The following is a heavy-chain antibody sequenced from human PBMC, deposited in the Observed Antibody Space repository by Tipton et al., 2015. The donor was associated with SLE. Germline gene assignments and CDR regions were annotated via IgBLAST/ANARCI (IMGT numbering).Heavy chain of an antibody. CDR3: ARDIPYCSGGSCYS. CDR2: IYYSGST. J-gene: IGHJ4*02. CDR1: GGSISSHY. Sequence: LRLSCTVSGGSISSHYWSWIRQPPGKGLEWIGYIYYSGSTNYNPSLKSRVTISVDTSKNQFSLKLSSVTAADTAVYYCARDIPYCSGGSCYSWGQGTLVTVSS. D-gene: IGHD2-15*01. V-gene: IGHV4-59*11.